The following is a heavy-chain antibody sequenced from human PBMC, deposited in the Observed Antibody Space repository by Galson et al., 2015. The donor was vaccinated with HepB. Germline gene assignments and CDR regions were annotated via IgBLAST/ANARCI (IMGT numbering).Heavy chain of an antibody. D-gene: IGHD6-13*01. CDR3: ARVGWVSAAAGL. Sequence: QVQLQESGPGLVKPSETLSLTCTVSGGPISSRSYYWAWIRPPPGTGLEWIGHINYIWIYYYNPSLKSRVTISVDTSKNHFSLKLSSVTAADTAVYYCARVGWVSAAAGLWGQGTLVTVSS. CDR2: INYIWIY. J-gene: IGHJ4*02. CDR1: GGPISSRSYY. V-gene: IGHV4-39*07.